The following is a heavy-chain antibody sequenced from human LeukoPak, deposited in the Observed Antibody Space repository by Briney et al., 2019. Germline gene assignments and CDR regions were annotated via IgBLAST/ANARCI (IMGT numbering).Heavy chain of an antibody. CDR2: IYSGGST. Sequence: PGGSLRLSCAASGFTVSSNYMSWVRQAPGKGLEWVSVIYSGGSTYYADSVKGRFTISRDNSKNTLYLQMNSLRAEDTAVYYCAKSGYCSSTSCSYYMDVWGKGTTVTVSS. V-gene: IGHV3-53*01. D-gene: IGHD2-2*01. CDR1: GFTVSSNY. CDR3: AKSGYCSSTSCSYYMDV. J-gene: IGHJ6*03.